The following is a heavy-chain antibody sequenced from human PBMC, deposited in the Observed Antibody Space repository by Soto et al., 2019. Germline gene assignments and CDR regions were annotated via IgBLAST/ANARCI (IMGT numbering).Heavy chain of an antibody. CDR1: GGSISSGGYY. Sequence: SATLSLTCTVSGGSISSGGYYWSWIRQHPGKGLEWIGYIYYSGSTYYNPSLKSRVTISVDTSKNQFSLKLSSVTAADTAVYYCARDRIMRTYYYDSSGDYYYYGMDVWGQGTTVTVSS. CDR2: IYYSGST. J-gene: IGHJ6*02. CDR3: ARDRIMRTYYYDSSGDYYYYGMDV. V-gene: IGHV4-31*03. D-gene: IGHD3-22*01.